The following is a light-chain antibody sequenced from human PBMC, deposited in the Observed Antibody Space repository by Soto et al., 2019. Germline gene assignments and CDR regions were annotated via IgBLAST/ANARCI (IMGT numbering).Light chain of an antibody. CDR2: GAS. J-gene: IGKJ4*01. CDR1: QGVGSH. V-gene: IGKV1-39*01. CDR3: QQNYRAPLT. Sequence: DIQMTQSPSSVSALKGDRVTITCRASQGVGSHVNWYQQKPGKAPNLLIHGASNLQSGVPSTFSGSGSGTDFTLTISSLQPEDFATYYCQQNYRAPLTFGGGTKVEIK.